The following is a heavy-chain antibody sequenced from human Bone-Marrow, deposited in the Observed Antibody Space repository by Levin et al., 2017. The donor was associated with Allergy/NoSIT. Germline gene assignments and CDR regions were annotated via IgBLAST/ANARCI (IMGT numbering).Heavy chain of an antibody. Sequence: AGESLKISCAASGFSFSDHFMSWIRQAPGKGLEWLSYISDSGNTIYYADSVKGRFTVSRDNAKNSLFLQMNSLRAEDTAVYYCARYSFGFEYFDYWGQGTLVTVSS. CDR2: ISDSGNTI. CDR3: ARYSFGFEYFDY. V-gene: IGHV3-11*01. CDR1: GFSFSDHF. J-gene: IGHJ4*02. D-gene: IGHD5-18*01.